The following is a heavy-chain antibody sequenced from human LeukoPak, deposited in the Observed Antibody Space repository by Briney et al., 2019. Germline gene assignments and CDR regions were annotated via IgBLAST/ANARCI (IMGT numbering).Heavy chain of an antibody. CDR1: GGSISSSSYY. CDR2: IYYSGST. D-gene: IGHD6-6*01. J-gene: IGHJ5*02. V-gene: IGHV4-39*07. Sequence: PSETLSLTCTVSGGSISSSSYYWGWIRRPPGKGLEWIGSIYYSGSTYYNPSLKSRVTISVDTSKNQFSLKLSSVTAADTAVYYCARDLPLGTIAARPLWGNWFDPWGQGTLVTVSS. CDR3: ARDLPLGTIAARPLWGNWFDP.